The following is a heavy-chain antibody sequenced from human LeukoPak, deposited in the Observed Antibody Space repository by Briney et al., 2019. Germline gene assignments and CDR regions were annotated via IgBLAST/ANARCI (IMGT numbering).Heavy chain of an antibody. J-gene: IGHJ3*02. Sequence: PGGSLRLSCAASGFTFSDYYMSWIRQAPGKGLEWVSYISSSGNSGDIIYYADSVKGRFTISRDNAKNSLYLQMNSLRAEDTAVYYCARRGNSVVAFDIWGQGTMVTVSS. CDR3: ARRGNSVVAFDI. V-gene: IGHV3-11*01. CDR1: GFTFSDYY. D-gene: IGHD4-23*01. CDR2: ISSSGNSGDII.